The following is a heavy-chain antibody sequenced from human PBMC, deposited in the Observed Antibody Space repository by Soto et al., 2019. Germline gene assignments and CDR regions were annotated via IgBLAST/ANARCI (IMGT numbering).Heavy chain of an antibody. CDR3: ARESRDFFLWFDT. CDR1: GYIFSKYA. CDR2: LNVGTGNT. J-gene: IGHJ5*02. Sequence: QVQLVQSGGEVKKPGASVKVSCKASGYIFSKYAIHWVRQVPGHKLEWMGWLNVGTGNTKYSQKFQGRVTITRDTSATTAYMELHSLTSEDTAVYYCARESRDFFLWFDTWGQGTLVTVSS. V-gene: IGHV1-3*01.